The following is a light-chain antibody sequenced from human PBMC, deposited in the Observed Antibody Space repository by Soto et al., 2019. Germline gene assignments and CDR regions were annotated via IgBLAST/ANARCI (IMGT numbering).Light chain of an antibody. V-gene: IGLV2-14*01. J-gene: IGLJ2*01. CDR1: SSDVGGYNY. CDR2: EVS. Sequence: QSALTQPASVSGSPGQSITISCTGTSSDVGGYNYVSWYQHHPGKAPKLMIYEVSNRPSGVSNRFSGSKSGYTASLTISGLQAEDEADYYCSSYTSSTTPVVFGGGSKVTVL. CDR3: SSYTSSTTPVV.